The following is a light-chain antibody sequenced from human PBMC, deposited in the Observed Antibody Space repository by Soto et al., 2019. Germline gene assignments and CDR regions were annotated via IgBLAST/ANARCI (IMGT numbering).Light chain of an antibody. CDR2: EVT. V-gene: IGLV2-14*01. CDR3: NSYTTSSAVV. J-gene: IGLJ2*01. CDR1: RDDIGVYDY. Sequence: QSVLTQPASVSGSPGQSITISCAGTRDDIGVYDYVSWYQQHPGNAPKLLVYEVTNRPSGVSDRFSGSKSGNTASLTISGLQAEDEADYYCNSYTTSSAVVFGGGTKVTV.